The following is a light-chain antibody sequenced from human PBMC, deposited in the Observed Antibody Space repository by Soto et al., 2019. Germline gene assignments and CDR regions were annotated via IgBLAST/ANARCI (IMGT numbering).Light chain of an antibody. V-gene: IGLV2-14*01. CDR2: EVN. Sequence: QSALTQPASVSGSPGQSITISCTGTSSDVGYHNYVSWYRHHPGKAPRLMIYEVNNRPSGVSNRFSGSKSGNTASLTISGLRAEDEADYYCSSCTSSSTLLYVFGTGTKLTVL. J-gene: IGLJ1*01. CDR3: SSCTSSSTLLYV. CDR1: SSDVGYHNY.